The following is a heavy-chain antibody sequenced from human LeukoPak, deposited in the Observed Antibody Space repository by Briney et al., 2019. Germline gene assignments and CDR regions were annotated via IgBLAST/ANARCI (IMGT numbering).Heavy chain of an antibody. Sequence: PGDSLRLSCAASQFTFSDYSMNWVRQAPGKGLEWVSSISRSSTYIYYAGSVKGRFTISRDNANNSLYLQMNGLRAEDTAVYYCAGGEGTNWFYDSWGQGTLVTVSS. CDR1: QFTFSDYS. CDR3: AGGEGTNWFYDS. D-gene: IGHD1-1*01. CDR2: ISRSSTYI. J-gene: IGHJ4*02. V-gene: IGHV3-21*01.